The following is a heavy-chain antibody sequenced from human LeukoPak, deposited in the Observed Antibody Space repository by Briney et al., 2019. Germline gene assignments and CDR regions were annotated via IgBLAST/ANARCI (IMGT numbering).Heavy chain of an antibody. CDR2: ISTSGST. V-gene: IGHV4-61*02. CDR1: GGPIPSGNYE. Sequence: PSQTLSLTCTVSGGPIPSGNYEWTWIRQPAGKGLEWIGRISTSGSTNYNPSLKSRVTISLDTSLNQFFLRLTSVAAPHTAVEYYVTASGSDSSVHYWGQGTLVTVSS. J-gene: IGHJ4*02. D-gene: IGHD5-12*01. CDR3: VTASGSDSSVHY.